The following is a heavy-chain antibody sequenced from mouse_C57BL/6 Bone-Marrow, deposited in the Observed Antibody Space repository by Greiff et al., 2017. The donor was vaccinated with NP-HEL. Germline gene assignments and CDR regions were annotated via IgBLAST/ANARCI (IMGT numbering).Heavy chain of an antibody. D-gene: IGHD2-4*01. CDR1: GYTFTSYW. Sequence: VQLQQPGAELVMPGASVKLSCKASGYTFTSYWMHWVKQRPGQGLEWIGEIDPSDSYTNYNQKFKGKSTLTVDKSSSTAYMQLSSLTSEDSAVYYCARRGIYYDYDYAMDYWGQGTSVTVSS. CDR3: ARRGIYYDYDYAMDY. J-gene: IGHJ4*01. CDR2: IDPSDSYT. V-gene: IGHV1-69*01.